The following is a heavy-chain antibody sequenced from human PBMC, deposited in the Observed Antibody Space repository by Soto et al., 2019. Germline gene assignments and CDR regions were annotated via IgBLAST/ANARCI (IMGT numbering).Heavy chain of an antibody. D-gene: IGHD7-27*01. CDR2: TYYRSKWYN. Sequence: PSPTLSLTCAISGDSVSSNSAAWNWIRQSPSRGLEWLGRTYYRSKWYNDYAVSVKSRITINPDTSKNQFSLQLNSVTPEDTAVYYCARGTVDLGYYYYYGMDVWGQGTTVTVSS. V-gene: IGHV6-1*01. J-gene: IGHJ6*02. CDR1: GDSVSSNSAA. CDR3: ARGTVDLGYYYYYGMDV.